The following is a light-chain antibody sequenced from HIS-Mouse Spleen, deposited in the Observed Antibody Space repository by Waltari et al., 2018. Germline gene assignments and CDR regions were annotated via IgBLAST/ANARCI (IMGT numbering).Light chain of an antibody. CDR3: QAWDSSTVV. V-gene: IGLV3-1*01. CDR1: QLGDKY. J-gene: IGLJ2*01. CDR2: QDS. Sequence: SYELTQPPSVSVSPGQTATITCPGVQLGDKYACWYQQKPGQSPVLVIYQDSKRPSGIPERFSGSNSGNTATLTISGTQAMDEADYYCQAWDSSTVVFGGGTKLTVL.